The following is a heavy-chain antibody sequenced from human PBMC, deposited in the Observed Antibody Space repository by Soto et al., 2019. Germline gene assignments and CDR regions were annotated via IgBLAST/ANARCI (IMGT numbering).Heavy chain of an antibody. CDR1: GGRTSTCG. CDR2: IIPKFGTT. D-gene: IGHD4-4*01. J-gene: IGHJ6*02. Sequence: SAEPSWEERGGRTSTCGIKSARHDPRQGLEWMGGIIPKFGTTNYAQKFRGRVTITADESTSTAYMELSSLRSEDTAVYYCARDEPLDYSNHNYYYYAMSVWGQGTTVTVSS. V-gene: IGHV1-69*01. CDR3: ARDEPLDYSNHNYYYYAMSV.